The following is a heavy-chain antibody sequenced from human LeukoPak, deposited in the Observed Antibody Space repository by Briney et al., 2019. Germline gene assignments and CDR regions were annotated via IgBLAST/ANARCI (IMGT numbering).Heavy chain of an antibody. Sequence: SVKVSCKTSGGTFSNYPITWVRQAPGQGLEWMGEIIPILGAPNYAQKFQGRVTITADESTTTAYMELSSLRSEDTAVYYCARGARGYHYVYGFDIWGQGTMVTVSS. CDR3: ARGARGYHYVYGFDI. CDR1: GGTFSNYP. V-gene: IGHV1-69*01. J-gene: IGHJ3*02. CDR2: IIPILGAP. D-gene: IGHD3-16*01.